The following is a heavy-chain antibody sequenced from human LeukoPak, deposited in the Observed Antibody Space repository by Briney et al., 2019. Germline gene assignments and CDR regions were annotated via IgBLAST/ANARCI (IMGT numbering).Heavy chain of an antibody. J-gene: IGHJ4*02. CDR3: ARGGEEDYDFWSRVGY. D-gene: IGHD3-3*01. V-gene: IGHV4-31*03. CDR1: GGSISSGGYY. Sequence: SETLPLTCTVSGGSISSGGYYWSWIRQHPGKGLEWIGYIYYSGSTYYNPSLKSRVTISVDTSKNQFSLKLSSVTAADTAVYYCARGGEEDYDFWSRVGYWGQGTLVTVSS. CDR2: IYYSGST.